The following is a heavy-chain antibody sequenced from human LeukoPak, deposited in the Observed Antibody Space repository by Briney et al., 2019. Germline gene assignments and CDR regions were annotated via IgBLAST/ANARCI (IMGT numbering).Heavy chain of an antibody. J-gene: IGHJ3*02. Sequence: ASVKVSCKASGDTFSSYAISWVRQAPGQGLEWLGWIIPIFGTANYAQKFQGRVTITADESTSTAYMELSSLRSEDTAVYYCARYSSGWYGDAFDIWGQGTMVTVSS. V-gene: IGHV1-69*13. CDR3: ARYSSGWYGDAFDI. CDR1: GDTFSSYA. D-gene: IGHD6-19*01. CDR2: IIPIFGTA.